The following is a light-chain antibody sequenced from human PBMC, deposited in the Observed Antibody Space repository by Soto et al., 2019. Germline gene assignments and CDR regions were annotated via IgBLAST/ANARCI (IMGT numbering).Light chain of an antibody. CDR3: QQVNTYPRT. Sequence: DIQLTQSPSFLSASVGDRVTITCRASQGISSFLAWFQQKPGKAPKLLIYAASTLQSGVPSRFSGSGSGTEFTLTISSLQPEDFATYYCQQVNTYPRTFGPGTKVEI. J-gene: IGKJ3*01. CDR2: AAS. CDR1: QGISSF. V-gene: IGKV1-9*01.